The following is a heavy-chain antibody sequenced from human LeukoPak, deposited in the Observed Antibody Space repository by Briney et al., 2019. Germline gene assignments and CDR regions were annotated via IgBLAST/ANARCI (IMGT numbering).Heavy chain of an antibody. J-gene: IGHJ4*02. CDR3: ARGRDLVDY. Sequence: SETLSLTCALYGGSLNGFSWKWIRQSPRKGLEWIGEINHRGSTNYNPSLKSRVTISVDTSKNQFSLNLNSVTAADTAVYYCARGRDLVDYWGQGTLVTVSS. V-gene: IGHV4-34*01. CDR1: GGSLNGFS. D-gene: IGHD1-26*01. CDR2: INHRGST.